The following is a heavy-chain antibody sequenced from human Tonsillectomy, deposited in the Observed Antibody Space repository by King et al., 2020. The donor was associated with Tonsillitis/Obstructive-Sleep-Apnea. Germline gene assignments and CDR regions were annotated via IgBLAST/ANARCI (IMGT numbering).Heavy chain of an antibody. J-gene: IGHJ5*02. CDR2: IYWDDDK. CDR1: GFSLSTSGVG. CDR3: ALSPFLMGSGSYYRNWFDP. D-gene: IGHD3-10*01. V-gene: IGHV2-5*02. Sequence: TLQESGPTLVKPTQTITLTCTFAGFSLSTSGVGVGWIRQPPGKALEWLALIYWDDDKRYSPSLKSRLTITKDTSKNQVVLTMTNLEPVDTASYYCALSPFLMGSGSYYRNWFDPWGQGTLVTVSS.